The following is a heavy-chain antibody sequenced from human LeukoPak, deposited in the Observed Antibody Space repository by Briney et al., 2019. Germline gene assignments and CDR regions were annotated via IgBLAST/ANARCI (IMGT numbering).Heavy chain of an antibody. J-gene: IGHJ6*02. CDR1: GFTVSSNY. CDR2: IYSGGST. D-gene: IGHD2-2*01. CDR3: ASQCAREGGSTSCLPYYCYYGMDV. V-gene: IGHV3-53*01. Sequence: GGSLRLSCAASGFTVSSNYMSWVRQAPGKGLEWVSVIYSGGSTYYADSVKGRFTISRDNSKNTLYPQMNSLRAEDTAVYYCASQCAREGGSTSCLPYYCYYGMDVWGRGTTVTVSS.